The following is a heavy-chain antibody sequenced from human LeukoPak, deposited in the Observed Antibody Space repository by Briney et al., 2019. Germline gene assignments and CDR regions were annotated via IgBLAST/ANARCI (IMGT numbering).Heavy chain of an antibody. D-gene: IGHD3-16*01. CDR1: GDSISYFY. J-gene: IGHJ6*03. CDR3: ARGPYDGPYYYMDV. CDR2: ISGSGST. V-gene: IGHV4-4*07. Sequence: PSETLSLTCSVSGDSISYFYWSWIRQAAGKGLEWIGRISGSGSTDYNASLKSRVTMSVDTSKNQLSLKLSSVTAADTAVYYCARGPYDGPYYYMDVWGKGTTVTISS.